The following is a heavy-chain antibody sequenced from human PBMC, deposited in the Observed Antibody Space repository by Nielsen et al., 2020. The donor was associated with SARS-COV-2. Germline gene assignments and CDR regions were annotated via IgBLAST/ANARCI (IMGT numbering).Heavy chain of an antibody. CDR1: GFTFSSYA. CDR3: VKVAPRWYFDY. V-gene: IGHV3-64D*06. Sequence: GGSLRLSCSASGFTFSSYAMHWVRQAPGKGLGYVSAISSNGGSTYYADSVKGRFTISRDNSKNTLYLQMSSLRAEDTAVYYCVKVAPRWYFDYWGQGTLVTVSS. CDR2: ISSNGGST. J-gene: IGHJ4*02. D-gene: IGHD5-24*01.